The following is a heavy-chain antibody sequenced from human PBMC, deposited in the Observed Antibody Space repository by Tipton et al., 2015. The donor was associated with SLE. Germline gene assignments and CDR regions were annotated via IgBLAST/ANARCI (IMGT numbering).Heavy chain of an antibody. J-gene: IGHJ4*02. CDR1: GGSFSGYY. D-gene: IGHD2-2*01. CDR3: ARVIVPAAYDY. CDR2: INHSGST. V-gene: IGHV4-34*01. Sequence: TLSLTCAVYGGSFSGYYWSWIRQPPGKGPEWIGEINHSGSTNYNPSLKSRVTISVDTSKNQFSLKLSSVTAADTAVYYCARVIVPAAYDYWGQGTLVTVSS.